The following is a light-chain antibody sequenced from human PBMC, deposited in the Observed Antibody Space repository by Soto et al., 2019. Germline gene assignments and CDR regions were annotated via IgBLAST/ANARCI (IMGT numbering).Light chain of an antibody. CDR1: ETVRNNY. CDR2: DAS. CDR3: QQFSSYPLT. J-gene: IGKJ4*01. Sequence: FLLTQSPGTLSLSPGERATLSCRASETVRNNYLAWYQQKPGQAPRLLIYDASSRATGIPDRFSGGGSGTDFTLTISRLEPEDFAVYYCQQFSSYPLTFGGGTKV. V-gene: IGKV3-20*01.